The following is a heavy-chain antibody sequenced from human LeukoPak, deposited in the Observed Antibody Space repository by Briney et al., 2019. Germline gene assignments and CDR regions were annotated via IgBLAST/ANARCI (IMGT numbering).Heavy chain of an antibody. Sequence: RASVKVSCKASGYTFTSYGISWVRQAPGQGLEWMGWISAYNGNTNYAQKLQGRVTMTTDTSTSTAYMELRSLRSDDTAVYYCARVSYCDILTGFWFDPWGQGTLVTVSS. J-gene: IGHJ5*02. V-gene: IGHV1-18*01. D-gene: IGHD3-9*01. CDR2: ISAYNGNT. CDR3: ARVSYCDILTGFWFDP. CDR1: GYTFTSYG.